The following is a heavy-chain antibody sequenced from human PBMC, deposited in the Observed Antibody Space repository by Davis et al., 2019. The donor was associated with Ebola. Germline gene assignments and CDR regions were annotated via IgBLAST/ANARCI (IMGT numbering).Heavy chain of an antibody. D-gene: IGHD2-2*01. Sequence: ASVKVSCKASGYTFTNYAIHWVRQAPRQRLEWMGWIDTGKGNTKDSQNFQGRVTITRDISANTVYMELSSLRSEDTAVYYCARSSSTWFFDWYFDLWGRGTLVTVSS. J-gene: IGHJ2*01. CDR2: IDTGKGNT. CDR3: ARSSSTWFFDWYFDL. V-gene: IGHV1-3*04. CDR1: GYTFTNYA.